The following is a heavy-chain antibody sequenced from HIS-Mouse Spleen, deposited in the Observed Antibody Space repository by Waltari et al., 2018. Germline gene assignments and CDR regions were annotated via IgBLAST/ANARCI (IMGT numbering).Heavy chain of an antibody. CDR2: MNPNRGNP. D-gene: IGHD4-4*01. Sequence: QVQLVQSGAEVKKPGASVKVSCKASGYTFTSYDINWVRQATGQGLEWMGGMNPNRGNPGYAQKFPGRVTMTRNTSISTAYMELSSLRSEDTAVYYCARGHDYSNYFDYWGQGTLVTVSS. CDR1: GYTFTSYD. CDR3: ARGHDYSNYFDY. J-gene: IGHJ4*02. V-gene: IGHV1-8*01.